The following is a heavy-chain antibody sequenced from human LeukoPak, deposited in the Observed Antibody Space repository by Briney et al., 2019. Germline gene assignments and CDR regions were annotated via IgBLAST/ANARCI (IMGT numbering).Heavy chain of an antibody. CDR2: IIPIFGTA. V-gene: IGHV1-69*13. Sequence: SVKVSCKASGGTFSSYAISWVRQAPGQGLEWMGGIIPIFGTANYAQKFQGRVTITADESTSTAYMELSSLRSEDTAVYYCARDLAGYYGSGSGGGYWGQGTLVTVSS. D-gene: IGHD3-10*01. J-gene: IGHJ4*02. CDR3: ARDLAGYYGSGSGGGY. CDR1: GGTFSSYA.